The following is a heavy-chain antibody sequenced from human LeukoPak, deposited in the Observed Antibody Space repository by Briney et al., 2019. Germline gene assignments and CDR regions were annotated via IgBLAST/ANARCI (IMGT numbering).Heavy chain of an antibody. CDR2: IWYDGSNK. CDR1: GLTFSSYG. D-gene: IGHD3-10*01. V-gene: IGHV3-33*06. Sequence: GGSLRLSCAASGLTFSSYGMHWVRQAPGKGLEWVAVIWYDGSNKYYADSVKGRFTISRDNSKNTLYLQMNSLRAEDTAVYYCAKDHLQGSYYLDYWGQGTLVTVSS. J-gene: IGHJ4*02. CDR3: AKDHLQGSYYLDY.